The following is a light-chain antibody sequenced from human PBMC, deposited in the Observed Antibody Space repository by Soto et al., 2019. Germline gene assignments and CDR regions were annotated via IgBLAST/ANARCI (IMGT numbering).Light chain of an antibody. CDR2: DVS. CDR1: QDIRNQ. CDR3: QHYHHLLRCT. J-gene: IGKJ2*02. V-gene: IGKV1-33*01. Sequence: DIQMTQSPSSLSASVGDRVTITCQASQDIRNQLNWYHQRPGKAPKLLIYDVSNLEKGVPSRFSGSGSGTDFTLTISSLQPEDFATYDGQHYHHLLRCTFGQGTKLEIK.